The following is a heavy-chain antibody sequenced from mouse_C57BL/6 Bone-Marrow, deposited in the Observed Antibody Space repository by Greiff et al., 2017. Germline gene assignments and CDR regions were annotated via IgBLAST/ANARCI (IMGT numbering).Heavy chain of an antibody. CDR2: IHPNSGST. CDR1: GYTFTSYW. J-gene: IGHJ1*03. Sequence: QVQLQQPGAELVKPGASVKLSCKASGYTFTSYWMHWVKQRPGQGLEWIGMIHPNSGSTNNNEKFTSKATLTVDKSSSTAYMQLSSLTSEDSAVYYCARLDSNYVDWYFDVWGTGNTVTVSS. V-gene: IGHV1-64*01. CDR3: ARLDSNYVDWYFDV. D-gene: IGHD2-5*01.